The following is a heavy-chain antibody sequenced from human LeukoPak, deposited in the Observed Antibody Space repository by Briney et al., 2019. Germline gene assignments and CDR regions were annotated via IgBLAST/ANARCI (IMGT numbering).Heavy chain of an antibody. CDR1: GFTVSSNY. V-gene: IGHV3-53*01. D-gene: IGHD6-13*01. Sequence: PGGSLRLSCAASGFTVSSNYMSWVRQAPGKGLEWVSVIYSGGSTYYADSVKGRFTISRDNSKNTLYLQMNSLRAEDTAVYYCARVSSSSLYYYYYYGMDVWGQGTTVTVSS. J-gene: IGHJ6*02. CDR2: IYSGGST. CDR3: ARVSSSSLYYYYYYGMDV.